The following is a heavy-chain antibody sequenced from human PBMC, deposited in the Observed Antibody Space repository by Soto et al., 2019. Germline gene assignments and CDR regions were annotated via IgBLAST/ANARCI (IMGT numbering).Heavy chain of an antibody. Sequence: QMQLVESGGGVVQPGRSLRLSCVASGFTFDLNDLHWVRQAPGKGLEWVTVISYDGSDKYYADSLKGRVTVSRDNSKNTLYLHMDSLRTEHTAIYYCARDRGAGRENYFGMDVWGQGTTVTVSS. D-gene: IGHD3-10*01. V-gene: IGHV3-30-3*01. J-gene: IGHJ6*02. CDR2: ISYDGSDK. CDR1: GFTFDLND. CDR3: ARDRGAGRENYFGMDV.